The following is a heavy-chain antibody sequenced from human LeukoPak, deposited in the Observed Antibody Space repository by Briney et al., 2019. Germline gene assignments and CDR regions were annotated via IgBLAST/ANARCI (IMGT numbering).Heavy chain of an antibody. CDR1: GFTFSSYA. Sequence: GGSLRLSCAASGFTFSSYAMSWVRQAPGKGLEWVSAISGSGGSTYYADSVKGRFTISRDNSKNTLYLQMNSLGAEDTAVYYCAKETSMIVVVITTDWYFDLWGRGTLVTVSS. CDR3: AKETSMIVVVITTDWYFDL. D-gene: IGHD3-22*01. CDR2: ISGSGGST. J-gene: IGHJ2*01. V-gene: IGHV3-23*01.